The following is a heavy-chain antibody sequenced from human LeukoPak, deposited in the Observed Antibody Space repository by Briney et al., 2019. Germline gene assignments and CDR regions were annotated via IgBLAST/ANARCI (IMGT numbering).Heavy chain of an antibody. CDR3: ARGIGAADF. D-gene: IGHD3-16*01. V-gene: IGHV4-4*02. J-gene: IGHJ4*02. CDR2: IYQSGSS. Sequence: PSGTLSLTCDVSGDSISGSNWWNWVRQPPGKGLQWIGEIYQSGSSIYNPSLRSRVTMSVDKSKDQLSLKLSSVTAADTAVYYCARGIGAADFWGQGILVTVSS. CDR1: GDSISGSNW.